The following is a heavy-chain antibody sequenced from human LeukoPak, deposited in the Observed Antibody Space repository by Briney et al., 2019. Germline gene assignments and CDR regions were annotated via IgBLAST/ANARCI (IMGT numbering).Heavy chain of an antibody. CDR3: ARKTGDC. D-gene: IGHD3-10*01. CDR1: GYTFTDYY. V-gene: IGHV1-2*02. J-gene: IGHJ4*02. CDR2: INPNSGGR. Sequence: ASVKVSCKASGYTFTDYYLHWVRQAPGQGLEWMGWINPNSGGRNYALKFQGRVTMTRDTSISTVYMEVSRLTSDDTAVYFCARKTGDCWGQGTLVTVST.